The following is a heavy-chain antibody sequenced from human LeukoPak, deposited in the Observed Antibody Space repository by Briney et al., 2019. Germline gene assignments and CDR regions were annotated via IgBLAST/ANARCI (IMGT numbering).Heavy chain of an antibody. CDR3: ARGGSSWYLVEY. CDR1: GGSISSYY. CDR2: IYYSGST. V-gene: IGHV4-30-4*08. D-gene: IGHD6-13*01. Sequence: PSETLSLTCTVSGGSISSYYWSWIRQPPGKGLEWIGYIYYSGSTYYNPSLKSRVTISVDTSKNQFSLKLSSVTAADTAVYYCARGGSSWYLVEYWGQGTLVTVSS. J-gene: IGHJ4*02.